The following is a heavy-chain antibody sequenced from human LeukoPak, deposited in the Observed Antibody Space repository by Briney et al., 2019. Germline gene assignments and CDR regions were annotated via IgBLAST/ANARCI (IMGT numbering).Heavy chain of an antibody. Sequence: SETLSLTCTVSGGSISSSTHYWGWIRQPPGKGLEWIGSIYYSGSTYYNASLKSRVTISADTSKNQFSLKLSSVTAADTAVYYCARPLSGSSSWHGDAFDIWGQGTMVTVSS. J-gene: IGHJ3*02. D-gene: IGHD6-13*01. CDR1: GGSISSSTHY. CDR3: ARPLSGSSSWHGDAFDI. CDR2: IYYSGST. V-gene: IGHV4-39*01.